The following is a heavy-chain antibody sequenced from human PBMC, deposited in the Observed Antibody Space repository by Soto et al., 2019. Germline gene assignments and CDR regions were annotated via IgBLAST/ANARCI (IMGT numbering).Heavy chain of an antibody. D-gene: IGHD2-8*01. CDR3: ARGDSTDCSSGVYSFCYHHCMDG. CDR2: INPKSGGT. CDR1: GYSFTDYH. J-gene: IGHJ6*02. Sequence: ASVKVSCKASGYSFTDYHIHWVRQAPGQGLEWLGRINPKSGGTSTAQKFQGWVTMTTDTSISTASMELTRLTSDDTAIYYCARGDSTDCSSGVYSFCYHHCMDGWGRGTTFAVAS. V-gene: IGHV1-2*04.